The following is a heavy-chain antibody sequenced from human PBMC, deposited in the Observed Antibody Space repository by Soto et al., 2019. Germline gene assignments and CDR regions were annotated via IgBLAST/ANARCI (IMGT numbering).Heavy chain of an antibody. CDR3: AKVTGYCSSSSCRRDYYYYYGMDV. CDR2: ISYDGGDK. V-gene: IGHV3-30*18. Sequence: QVQLVESGGGMVQPGRSLRLSCAASGFTFSNYGMHWVRQAPGKGLEWVAVISYDGGDKYYADSVKGRFSISRDNSNNTLYLQMNSLRAEDTAVYYCAKVTGYCSSSSCRRDYYYYYGMDVWGQGTTVTVSS. D-gene: IGHD2-2*01. CDR1: GFTFSNYG. J-gene: IGHJ6*02.